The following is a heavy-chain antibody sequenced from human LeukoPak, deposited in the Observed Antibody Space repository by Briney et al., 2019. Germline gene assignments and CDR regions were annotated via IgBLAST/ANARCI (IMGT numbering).Heavy chain of an antibody. CDR2: VYSGGST. Sequence: GGSLRLSCAASGFTFSTYSMNWVRQAPGKGLEWVSVVYSGGSTYYADSVRGRFTISRDNSKNTLYLQMNSLRAEDTAVYYCARGEDYGDYFDYWGQGTLVTVSS. CDR3: ARGEDYGDYFDY. D-gene: IGHD4-17*01. CDR1: GFTFSTYS. V-gene: IGHV3-53*01. J-gene: IGHJ4*02.